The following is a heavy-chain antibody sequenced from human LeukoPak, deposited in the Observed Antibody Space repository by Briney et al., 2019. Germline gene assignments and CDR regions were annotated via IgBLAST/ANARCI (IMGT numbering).Heavy chain of an antibody. CDR1: GASISTSNW. D-gene: IGHD6-6*01. CDR3: ARHESIAARRRSYYYGMDV. CDR2: ISHSGST. J-gene: IGHJ6*02. V-gene: IGHV4-4*02. Sequence: PSGTLSLTCAVSGASISTSNWWSWVRQPPEKGLEWIGEISHSGSTNYNPSLKSRVTMSVDKSHNQFSLKLSSVTAADTAVYYCARHESIAARRRSYYYGMDVWGQGTTVTVSS.